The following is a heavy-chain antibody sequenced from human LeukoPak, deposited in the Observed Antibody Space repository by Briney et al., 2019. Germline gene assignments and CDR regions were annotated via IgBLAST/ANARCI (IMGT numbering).Heavy chain of an antibody. Sequence: SETLSLTCTVSGGSISSYYWSWLRQPPGKGLEGIACISYSGSTKYNPSLKSRITISVDTSKNQLSLKLSSVTAADTAVYYCARAPAGPYGYFEYWGQGTLVTVSS. D-gene: IGHD2-2*01. V-gene: IGHV4-59*01. J-gene: IGHJ4*02. CDR2: ISYSGST. CDR1: GGSISSYY. CDR3: ARAPAGPYGYFEY.